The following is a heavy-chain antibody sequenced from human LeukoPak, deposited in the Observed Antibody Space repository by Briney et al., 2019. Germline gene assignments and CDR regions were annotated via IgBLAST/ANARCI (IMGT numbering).Heavy chain of an antibody. CDR2: ISSSSSTI. D-gene: IGHD5-18*01. J-gene: IGHJ3*02. CDR3: ARDVGYRYAQMFFDI. CDR1: GFTFSSYS. Sequence: GGSLRLSCAASGFTFSSYSMNWVRQAPGKGLEWVSYISSSSSTIYYADSVKGRFTISRDNAKNSLYLQMNSLRAEDTAMYYCARDVGYRYAQMFFDIWGQGTMVTVSS. V-gene: IGHV3-48*04.